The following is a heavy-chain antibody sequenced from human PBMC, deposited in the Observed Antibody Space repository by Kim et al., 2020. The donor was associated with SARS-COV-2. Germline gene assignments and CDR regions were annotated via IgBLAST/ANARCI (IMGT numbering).Heavy chain of an antibody. J-gene: IGHJ6*02. Sequence: GGSLRLSCAASGFTFSSYAMHWVRQAPGKGLEWVAVISYDGSNKYYADSVKGRFTISRDNSKNTLYLQMNSLRAEDTAVYYCARGDSSGWFPYYYGMDVWGQGTTVTVSS. V-gene: IGHV3-30*04. CDR1: GFTFSSYA. CDR2: ISYDGSNK. D-gene: IGHD3-22*01. CDR3: ARGDSSGWFPYYYGMDV.